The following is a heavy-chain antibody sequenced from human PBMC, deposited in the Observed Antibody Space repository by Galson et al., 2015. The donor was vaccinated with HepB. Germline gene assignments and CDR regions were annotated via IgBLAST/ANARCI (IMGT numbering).Heavy chain of an antibody. CDR3: ARDLSAVATGRMDV. CDR2: IWYDGSNK. D-gene: IGHD5-12*01. V-gene: IGHV3-33*01. J-gene: IGHJ6*02. Sequence: SLRLSCAASGFTFSSYGMHWVRQAPGKGLEWVAVIWYDGSNKYYADSVKGRFTISRDNSKNTLYLQMNSLRAEDTAVYYCARDLSAVATGRMDVWGQGTTVTVSS. CDR1: GFTFSSYG.